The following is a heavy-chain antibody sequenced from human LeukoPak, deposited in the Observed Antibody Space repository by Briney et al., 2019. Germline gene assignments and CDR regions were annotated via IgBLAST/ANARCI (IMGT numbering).Heavy chain of an antibody. CDR3: ALPIGNYYYYYGMDV. V-gene: IGHV3-30*03. CDR2: ISYDGSNK. Sequence: GGSLRLSCAASGFPFSSYSMHWVRQAPVKGLEWVAIISYDGSNKYYADSVKGRFTISRDNSKNTLYLQMNSLRAEDTAVYYRALPIGNYYYYYGMDVWGQGTTVTVSS. D-gene: IGHD1-26*01. J-gene: IGHJ6*02. CDR1: GFPFSSYS.